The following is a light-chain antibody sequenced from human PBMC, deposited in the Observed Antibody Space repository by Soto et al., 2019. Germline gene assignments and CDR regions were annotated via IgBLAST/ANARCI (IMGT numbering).Light chain of an antibody. J-gene: IGKJ3*01. CDR1: QSISSY. CDR3: QQSYSTARS. Sequence: DIQMTQSPSSLSASVGDRVTITCRASQSISSYLNWYQQKPGTAPKLLIYAASSLQSGVPSRFSGSGSGKDSVLTISRLQPEDFATYYCQQSYSTARSFGPGTKVDIK. V-gene: IGKV1-39*01. CDR2: AAS.